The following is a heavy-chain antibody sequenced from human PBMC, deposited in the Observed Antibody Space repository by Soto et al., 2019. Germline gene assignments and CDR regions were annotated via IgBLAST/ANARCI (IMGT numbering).Heavy chain of an antibody. CDR2: IYYSGST. J-gene: IGHJ6*02. V-gene: IGHV4-61*01. CDR3: ASESGGDLAAAYYYYGMDV. Sequence: QVQLQESGPGLVKPSETLSLTCTVSGGSVSSGSYYWSWIRQPPGKGLEWIGYIYYSGSTNYNPSPKSRVTISVDTSKNQSSLKLSSVTAADTAVYYCASESGGDLAAAYYYYGMDVWGQGTTVTVSS. D-gene: IGHD2-21*01. CDR1: GGSVSSGSYY.